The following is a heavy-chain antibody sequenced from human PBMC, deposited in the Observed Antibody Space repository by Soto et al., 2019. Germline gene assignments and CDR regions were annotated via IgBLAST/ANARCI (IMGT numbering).Heavy chain of an antibody. CDR1: GYTFTGYY. V-gene: IGHV1-2*02. CDR3: ARDSSSGWYGGAYYYYGMDV. Sequence: VASVKVSCKASGYTFTGYYMHWVRQAPGQGLEWMGWINPNSGGTNYAQKFQGRVTMTRDTSISTAYMELSRLRSDDTAVYYCARDSSSGWYGGAYYYYGMDVWGQGTTVTVSS. J-gene: IGHJ6*02. CDR2: INPNSGGT. D-gene: IGHD6-19*01.